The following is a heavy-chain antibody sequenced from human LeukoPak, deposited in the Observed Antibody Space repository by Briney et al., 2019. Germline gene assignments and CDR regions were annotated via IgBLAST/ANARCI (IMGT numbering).Heavy chain of an antibody. V-gene: IGHV1-8*01. J-gene: IGHJ6*02. Sequence: ASVKVSCKASGYTFTSYDINWVRQATGQGLEWMGWMNPNSGNTGYAQKFQGRVTMTRNTSISTAYMELSSLRSEDTAVYYCARAVPIVGVVIGYGMDVWGQGTTVTVSS. D-gene: IGHD3-3*01. CDR2: MNPNSGNT. CDR1: GYTFTSYD. CDR3: ARAVPIVGVVIGYGMDV.